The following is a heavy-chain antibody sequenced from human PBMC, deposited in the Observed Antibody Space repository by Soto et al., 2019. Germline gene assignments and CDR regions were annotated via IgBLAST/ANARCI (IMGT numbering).Heavy chain of an antibody. CDR2: ISSDGNII. V-gene: IGHV3-64*01. D-gene: IGHD3-10*02. CDR1: GFTFSSYS. Sequence: GGSLRLSCAASGFTFSSYSMNWVRQAPGKGLESVSAISSDGNIIIYANSVKGRFTISRDNSRNTLFLQMGSVRADDMAVYYCARRMLEPTLDSWGQGS. CDR3: ARRMLEPTLDS. J-gene: IGHJ4*02.